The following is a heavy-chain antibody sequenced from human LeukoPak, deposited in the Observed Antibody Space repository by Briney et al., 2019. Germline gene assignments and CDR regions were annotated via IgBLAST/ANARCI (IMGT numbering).Heavy chain of an antibody. V-gene: IGHV4-59*01. CDR3: AREFNGSGNFDY. Sequence: SGTLSLTCTVSVGSISSYYWSWIRQPPGKGLEWIGYIYYSGSTNYNPSLKSRVTISVVTSKNQFSLKLSAVTAADTAVYYCAREFNGSGNFDYWGQGTLVTVSS. CDR1: VGSISSYY. D-gene: IGHD3-10*01. J-gene: IGHJ4*02. CDR2: IYYSGST.